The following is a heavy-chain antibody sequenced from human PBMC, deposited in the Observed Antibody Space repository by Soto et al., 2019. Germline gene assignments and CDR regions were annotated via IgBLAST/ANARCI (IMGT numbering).Heavy chain of an antibody. CDR1: GFTFSSYS. D-gene: IGHD5-12*01. J-gene: IGHJ4*02. CDR3: ATWGRFSDGYNFADY. V-gene: IGHV3-21*01. Sequence: MLGGSLRLSCAASGFTFSSYSMNWVRQAPGKGLEWVSSISSSSTYIYYADSLKGRFTISRDNAKNSLYLQMNSLRAEDTAVYYCATWGRFSDGYNFADYWGQGTLVTVSS. CDR2: ISSSSTYI.